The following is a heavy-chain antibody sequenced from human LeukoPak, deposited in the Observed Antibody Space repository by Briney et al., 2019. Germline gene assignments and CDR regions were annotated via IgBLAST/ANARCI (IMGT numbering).Heavy chain of an antibody. CDR3: ARLEGFSSAFDI. D-gene: IGHD3-10*01. CDR2: ISSSSSYI. Sequence: PGGSLRLSCAASGFTFSSYWMSWVRQAPGKGLEWVSSISSSSSYIYYADSVKGRFTISRDNAKNSLYLQMNSLRAEDTAVYYCARLEGFSSAFDIWGQGTMVTVSS. CDR1: GFTFSSYW. J-gene: IGHJ3*02. V-gene: IGHV3-21*01.